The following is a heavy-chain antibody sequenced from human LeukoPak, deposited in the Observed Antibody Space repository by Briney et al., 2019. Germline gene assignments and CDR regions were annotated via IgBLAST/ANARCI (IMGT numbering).Heavy chain of an antibody. V-gene: IGHV3-21*01. D-gene: IGHD3-9*01. J-gene: IGHJ6*03. CDR2: ISSSSSYI. CDR3: ARGRGFWGNILTLMNYYYYYYMDV. Sequence: GGSLRLSCAASGFTFSSYSMNWVRQAPGKGLEWVSSISSSSSYIYYADSVKGRFTISRDNAKNSLYLQMNSLRAEDTAVYYCARGRGFWGNILTLMNYYYYYYMDVWGKGTTVTVSS. CDR1: GFTFSSYS.